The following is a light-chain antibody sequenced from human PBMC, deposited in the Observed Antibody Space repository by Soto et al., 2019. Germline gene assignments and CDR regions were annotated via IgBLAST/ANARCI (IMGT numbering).Light chain of an antibody. CDR1: KLGQKY. V-gene: IGLV3-1*01. J-gene: IGLJ2*01. Sequence: SYELTQPPSVSVSPGQTASITCSGDKLGQKYACWYQQKPGQSPVLVIYQDNKRPSGIPERFSGSNSGNTATLTISGTQAMDEADYYCQAWDSNNVVFSGGTKLTVL. CDR2: QDN. CDR3: QAWDSNNVV.